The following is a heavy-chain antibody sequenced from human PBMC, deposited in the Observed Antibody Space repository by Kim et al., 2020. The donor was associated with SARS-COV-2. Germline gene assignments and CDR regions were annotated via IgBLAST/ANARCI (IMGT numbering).Heavy chain of an antibody. V-gene: IGHV1-69*13. CDR3: ARGHRYSGYALGY. CDR2: IIPIFGTA. CDR1: GGTFSSYA. Sequence: SVKVSCKASGGTFSSYAISWVRQAPGQGLEWMGGIIPIFGTANYAQKFQGRVTITADESTSTAYMELSSLRSEDTAVYYCARGHRYSGYALGYWGQGTLVTVSS. D-gene: IGHD5-12*01. J-gene: IGHJ4*02.